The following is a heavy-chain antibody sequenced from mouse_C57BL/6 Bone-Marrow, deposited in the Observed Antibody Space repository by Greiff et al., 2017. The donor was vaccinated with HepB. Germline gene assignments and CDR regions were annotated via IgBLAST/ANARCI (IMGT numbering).Heavy chain of an antibody. Sequence: EVKLVESGGGLVKPGGSLKLSCAASGFTFSSYAMSWVRQTPEKRLEWVATISDGGSYTYYPDNVKGRFTISRDNAKNNLYLQMSHLKSEDTAMYNWARGYYAMDYWGQGTSVTVSS. CDR1: GFTFSSYA. CDR2: ISDGGSYT. CDR3: ARGYYAMDY. J-gene: IGHJ4*01. V-gene: IGHV5-4*03.